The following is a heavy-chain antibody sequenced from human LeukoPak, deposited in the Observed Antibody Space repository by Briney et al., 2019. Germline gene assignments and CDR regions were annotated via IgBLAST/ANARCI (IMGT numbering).Heavy chain of an antibody. V-gene: IGHV3-15*01. J-gene: IGHJ4*02. Sequence: GGSLRLSCAASGFTFSSYNMNWVRQAPGKGLEWVGRIKSKTDGGATDYAAPVKGRFTISRDDSKNTLYLQMNSLKTEDTAVYYCTTSPRRTSGNDYWGQGTLVTVSS. CDR1: GFTFSSYN. D-gene: IGHD1-1*01. CDR3: TTSPRRTSGNDY. CDR2: IKSKTDGGAT.